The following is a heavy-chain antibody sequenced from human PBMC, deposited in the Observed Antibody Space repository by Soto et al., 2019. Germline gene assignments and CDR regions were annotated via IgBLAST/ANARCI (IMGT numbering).Heavy chain of an antibody. D-gene: IGHD3-9*01. CDR3: ARSYDILTGRDY. J-gene: IGHJ4*02. Sequence: ASVKVSCKASGYTFTSYDINWVRQATGQGLEWMGWMNPNSGNTNYAQKLQGRVTMTTDTSTSTAYMELRSLRSDDTAVYYCARSYDILTGRDYWGQGTLVTVSS. CDR1: GYTFTSYD. CDR2: MNPNSGNT. V-gene: IGHV1-18*01.